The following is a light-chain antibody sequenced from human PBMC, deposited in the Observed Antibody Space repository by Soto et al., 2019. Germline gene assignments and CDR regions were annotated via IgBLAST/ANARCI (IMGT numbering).Light chain of an antibody. Sequence: DIVMTQSPLSLPVTPGEPASISCRSSQSLLHSNGYNYLDWYLQKPGQSPQLLIYLGSNRASGVADRFSGSGSGTDFTLKISRVEAEDVGVYYCMQALQTPHFGPGTKVDIK. CDR1: QSLLHSNGYNY. V-gene: IGKV2-28*01. CDR3: MQALQTPH. J-gene: IGKJ3*01. CDR2: LGS.